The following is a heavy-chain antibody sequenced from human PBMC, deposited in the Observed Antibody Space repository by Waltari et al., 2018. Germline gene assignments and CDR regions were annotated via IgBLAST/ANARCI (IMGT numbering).Heavy chain of an antibody. CDR3: ATAVSYGVSGAGAFDI. CDR1: GYTLTELS. V-gene: IGHV1-24*01. Sequence: QVQLVQSGAEVKKPGASVKVSCKVSGYTLTELSMHWVRQAPVKGLEWMGGFDPEDGETIYAQKFQGRVTMTEDTSTDTAYMELSSLRSEDTAVYYCATAVSYGVSGAGAFDIWGQGTMVTVSS. CDR2: FDPEDGET. J-gene: IGHJ3*02. D-gene: IGHD4-17*01.